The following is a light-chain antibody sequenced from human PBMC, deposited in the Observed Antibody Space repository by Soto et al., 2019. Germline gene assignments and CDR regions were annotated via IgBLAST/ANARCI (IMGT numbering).Light chain of an antibody. Sequence: EIVLTQSPGTLSLSPGERATLSCRASQSVSSSYLAWYQQKPGQAPRLLIYGASSRATGIPDRFSGSGSGTDFTLTISRLEPEDFAVYYCQQYGSSPCTFGQGTNEEIK. CDR1: QSVSSSY. V-gene: IGKV3-20*01. CDR3: QQYGSSPCT. J-gene: IGKJ1*01. CDR2: GAS.